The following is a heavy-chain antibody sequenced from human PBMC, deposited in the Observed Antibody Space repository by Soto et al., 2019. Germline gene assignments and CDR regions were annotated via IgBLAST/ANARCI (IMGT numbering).Heavy chain of an antibody. J-gene: IGHJ4*02. Sequence: QVQLVQSGAEEKKPGASVKVSCKASGYTFTGYAMHWVRQAPGQRLEWMGWINAGNGNTKYSQKFQGRVTITRDTSAGTAYMELGSLRAEDTAVYYCARAVAVPADFDYWGPGTLVTVSS. CDR3: ARAVAVPADFDY. CDR1: GYTFTGYA. D-gene: IGHD6-19*01. CDR2: INAGNGNT. V-gene: IGHV1-3*05.